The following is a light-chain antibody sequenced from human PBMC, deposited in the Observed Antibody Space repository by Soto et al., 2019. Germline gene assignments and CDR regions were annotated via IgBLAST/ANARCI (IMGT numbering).Light chain of an antibody. Sequence: EIVLTQSPGTLSLSPGDRATLSCRASQSVSSSYLAWYQQKTGQAPRILIYGASTRDTGIPARFSGSGSGTEFTLTISSLQSEDFAVYYCQQYNNWPWTFGQGTKVDIK. J-gene: IGKJ1*01. CDR1: QSVSSSY. CDR2: GAS. V-gene: IGKV3-15*01. CDR3: QQYNNWPWT.